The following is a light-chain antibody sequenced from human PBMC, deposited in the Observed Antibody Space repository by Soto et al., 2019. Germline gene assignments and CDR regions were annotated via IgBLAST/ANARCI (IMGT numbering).Light chain of an antibody. V-gene: IGKV3-11*01. CDR3: QQRSNWPRT. CDR2: DAS. J-gene: IGKJ1*01. CDR1: QSVPRSY. Sequence: EIVLTQSPGTLSLSPEERATLSCTASQSVPRSYLAWYQQKPGQAPRLLIYDASNRATGIPARFSGSGYGTDFNLTISSLETEDFAVYYCQQRSNWPRTFGQGTKVDIK.